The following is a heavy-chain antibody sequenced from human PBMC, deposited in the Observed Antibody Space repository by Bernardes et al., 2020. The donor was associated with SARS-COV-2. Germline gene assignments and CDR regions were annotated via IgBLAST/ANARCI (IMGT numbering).Heavy chain of an antibody. Sequence: SETLSLTCTVSGGSINTYFWSWLRQPAGKGLEWLGRIYSSGDTNYNPSLRSRVSMSVDMSTNLFSLELTSVTAADTAVYYCARESYDDSAFLYYFDYWSLGTLVTVSS. D-gene: IGHD3-22*01. CDR2: IYSSGDT. J-gene: IGHJ4*01. CDR1: GGSINTYF. V-gene: IGHV4-4*07. CDR3: ARESYDDSAFLYYFDY.